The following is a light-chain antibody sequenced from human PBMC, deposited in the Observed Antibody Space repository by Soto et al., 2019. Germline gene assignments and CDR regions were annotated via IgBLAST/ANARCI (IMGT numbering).Light chain of an antibody. CDR3: QQYNNGPPFT. J-gene: IGKJ3*01. V-gene: IGKV3-15*01. Sequence: EIVMTQSPATLSVSPGERATLSCRASQSVSSNLAWYQQKPGQAPMLLIYGASTRATGIPARFSGSGSGTEVTLTISSLQSEDFAVYYCQQYNNGPPFTCGPGTKVDIK. CDR2: GAS. CDR1: QSVSSN.